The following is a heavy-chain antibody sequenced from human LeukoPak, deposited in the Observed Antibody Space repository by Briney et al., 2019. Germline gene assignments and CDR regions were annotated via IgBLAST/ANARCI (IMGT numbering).Heavy chain of an antibody. D-gene: IGHD2-21*01. J-gene: IGHJ4*02. CDR2: IYLGDSDT. V-gene: IGHV5-51*01. CDR1: GRRFTNFW. CDR3: ARVLWATIGTVFES. Sequence: GESLKISCQDSGRRFTNFWIGWVRQMPGKGLEYMGIIYLGDSDTRYSPSFQGQVTISVDKSIKTAYLQWSSLKASDTAMYYCARVLWATIGTVFESWGQGTLVTVSS.